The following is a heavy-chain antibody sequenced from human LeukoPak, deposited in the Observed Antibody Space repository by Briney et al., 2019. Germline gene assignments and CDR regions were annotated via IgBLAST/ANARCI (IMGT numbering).Heavy chain of an antibody. V-gene: IGHV4-30-2*01. CDR2: IFHTGHT. Sequence: SETLSLTCAFSGGSISSGDFPWSWIRQPPGKGLEWIGYIFHTGHTSYNPSLKSRVTISVDMSKNQLSLRLTSVTAADTAVYYCARGFYHAGSHFDYSGQGTLVTVSS. J-gene: IGHJ4*02. D-gene: IGHD3-10*01. CDR3: ARGFYHAGSHFDY. CDR1: GGSISSGDFP.